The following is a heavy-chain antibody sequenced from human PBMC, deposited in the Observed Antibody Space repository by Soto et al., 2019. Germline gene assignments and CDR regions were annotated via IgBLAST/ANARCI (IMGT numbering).Heavy chain of an antibody. CDR3: AREGYYEVVY. D-gene: IGHD3-22*01. J-gene: IGHJ4*02. CDR1: GASITSYH. CDR2: IYASGST. V-gene: IGHV4-4*07. Sequence: LSLTCTVSGASITSYHWSWIRQPAGKGLEWIGRIYASGSTNYSPSLKSRVTLSIDTSKNQFSLKLNSVTAADTAVYYCAREGYYEVVYWGQGALVTSPQ.